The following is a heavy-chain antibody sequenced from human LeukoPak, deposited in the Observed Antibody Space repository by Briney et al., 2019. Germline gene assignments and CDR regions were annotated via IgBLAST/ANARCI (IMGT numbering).Heavy chain of an antibody. J-gene: IGHJ4*02. D-gene: IGHD5-12*01. CDR3: AKSVASDAY. CDR2: ISYDGSNK. CDR1: GFTFNSYG. Sequence: GGSLRLSCAASGFTFNSYGMHWVRQAPGKGLEWVAVISYDGSNKYYADFVKGRFTISRDNSKNTLSLQMNGPIPEDTAVYYCAKSVASDAYWGQGTLVTVSS. V-gene: IGHV3-30*18.